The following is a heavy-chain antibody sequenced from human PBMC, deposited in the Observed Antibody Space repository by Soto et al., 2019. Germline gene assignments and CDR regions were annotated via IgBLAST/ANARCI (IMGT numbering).Heavy chain of an antibody. Sequence: ASVKVSCKASGYTFTSYDINWVRQATGQGLEWMGWMNPNSGNTGYAQKFQGRVTMTRNTSISTAYMELSSLRSEDTAVYYCARADIAAASFDIWGQGTMVTVSS. CDR1: GYTFTSYD. V-gene: IGHV1-8*01. D-gene: IGHD6-13*01. CDR3: ARADIAAASFDI. CDR2: MNPNSGNT. J-gene: IGHJ3*02.